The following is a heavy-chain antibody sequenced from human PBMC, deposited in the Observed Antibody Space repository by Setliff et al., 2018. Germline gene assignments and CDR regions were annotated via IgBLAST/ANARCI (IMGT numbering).Heavy chain of an antibody. CDR1: GYNFAESI. D-gene: IGHD3-22*01. CDR3: ARINFSVSSGYYYAPDY. CDR2: ISAYNGHT. Sequence: ASVKVSCKASGYNFAESIVSWVRQAPGQGLEWMGWISAYNGHTYSAQKFQARVTLTTDTSTNMAYMELRGLRSDDTAIYYCARINFSVSSGYYYAPDYWGPGTLVTVSS. J-gene: IGHJ4*02. V-gene: IGHV1-18*01.